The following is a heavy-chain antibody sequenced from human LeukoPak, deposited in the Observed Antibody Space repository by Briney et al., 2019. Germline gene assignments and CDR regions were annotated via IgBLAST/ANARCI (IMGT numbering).Heavy chain of an antibody. D-gene: IGHD1-26*01. CDR1: GDSINRYY. CDR3: ARHGSSNYYYAMDV. Sequence: SETLSLTCTVSGDSINRYYWSWIRQPAGKGLEWIGYIYYSGSTNYNPSLKSRVAMLVDTSKNQFSLKLNSVTAADTAIYYCARHGSSNYYYAMDVWGQGTTVTVSS. V-gene: IGHV4-59*08. J-gene: IGHJ6*02. CDR2: IYYSGST.